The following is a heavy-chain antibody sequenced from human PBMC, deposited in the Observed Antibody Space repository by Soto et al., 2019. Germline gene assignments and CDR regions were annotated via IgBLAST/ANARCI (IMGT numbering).Heavy chain of an antibody. D-gene: IGHD6-19*01. V-gene: IGHV3-15*07. CDR1: GFTSSNAW. CDR2: IKSKTDGGTT. J-gene: IGHJ1*01. Sequence: PGGSLRLSCAASGFTSSNAWMNWVRQAPGKGLEWVGRIKSKTDGGTTDYAAPVKGRFTISRDDSKNTLYLQMNSLKTEDTAVYYCAKGVPGIAVAGTGYFQHWGQGTLVTVSS. CDR3: AKGVPGIAVAGTGYFQH.